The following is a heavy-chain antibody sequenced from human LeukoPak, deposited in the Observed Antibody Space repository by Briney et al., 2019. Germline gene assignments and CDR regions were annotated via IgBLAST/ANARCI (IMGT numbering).Heavy chain of an antibody. V-gene: IGHV3-9*01. CDR3: ARDLAAAGNY. CDR2: ISWNSGSI. J-gene: IGHJ4*02. CDR1: GFTFDDYA. Sequence: PGRSLRLSCAASGFTFDDYAMHWVRQAPGKGLEWVSGISWNSGSIGYADSVKGRFTISRDNAKNSLYLQMNSLRAEDTAVYYCARDLAAAGNYWGQGTLVTVSS. D-gene: IGHD6-13*01.